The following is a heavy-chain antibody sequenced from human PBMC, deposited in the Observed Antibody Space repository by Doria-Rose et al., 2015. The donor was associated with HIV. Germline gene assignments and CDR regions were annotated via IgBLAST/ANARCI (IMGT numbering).Heavy chain of an antibody. CDR3: ARVLSGTYDY. Sequence: QVQLQESGPGLVEPSETLSLTCSVSGGSISHYYWSWIRQPPGKGLEYIGDIFYTGSTNYSPSLKSRVSISIDTSKNKFSLRLSSVTAADTAVYYCARVLSGTYDYWGQGTLVTVSS. D-gene: IGHD1-26*01. CDR2: IFYTGST. J-gene: IGHJ4*02. V-gene: IGHV4-59*01. CDR1: GGSISHYY.